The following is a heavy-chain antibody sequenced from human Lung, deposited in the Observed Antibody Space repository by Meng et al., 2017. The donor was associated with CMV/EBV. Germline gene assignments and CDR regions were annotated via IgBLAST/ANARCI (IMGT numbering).Heavy chain of an antibody. CDR1: GFTFRAYN. J-gene: IGHJ6*02. Sequence: SCAASGFTFRAYNMNWVRQAPGKGLEWVSVIYSGGSTYYADSVKGRFTISRDNSKNTLYLQMNSLRAEDTAVYYCARSIFGAPGGVWGQGTTLTVSS. CDR2: IYSGGST. D-gene: IGHD3-3*01. CDR3: ARSIFGAPGGV. V-gene: IGHV3-53*01.